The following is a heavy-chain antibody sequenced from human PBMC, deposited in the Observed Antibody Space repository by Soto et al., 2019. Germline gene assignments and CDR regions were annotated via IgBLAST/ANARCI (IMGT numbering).Heavy chain of an antibody. CDR3: ARGGIAAAGAFDY. CDR2: IIPIFGTA. V-gene: IGHV1-69*13. J-gene: IGHJ4*02. Sequence: SVKVSCKASGGTFSSYAISWVRQAPGQGLEWMGGIIPIFGTANYGQKFQGRVTITADGSTSTAYMELSSLRSEDTAVYYCARGGIAAAGAFDYWGQGTLVTVSS. CDR1: GGTFSSYA. D-gene: IGHD6-13*01.